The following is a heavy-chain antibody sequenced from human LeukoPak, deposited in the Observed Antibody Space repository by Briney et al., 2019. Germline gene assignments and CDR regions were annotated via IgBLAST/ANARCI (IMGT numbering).Heavy chain of an antibody. J-gene: IGHJ4*02. D-gene: IGHD6-13*01. CDR2: ISGSGGST. Sequence: GGSLRLSCAASGFTFSSYAMSWVRQAPGKGLEWVSAISGSGGSTYYADSVKGRFTISRDNSKNTLYLQMNSLRAEDTAVYYCAKPMVPEYSSSWYRSDPFDYWGQGTLVTVSS. CDR1: GFTFSSYA. V-gene: IGHV3-23*01. CDR3: AKPMVPEYSSSWYRSDPFDY.